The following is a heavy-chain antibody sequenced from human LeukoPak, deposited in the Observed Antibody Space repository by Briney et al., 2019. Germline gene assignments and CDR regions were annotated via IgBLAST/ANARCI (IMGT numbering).Heavy chain of an antibody. J-gene: IGHJ5*02. CDR2: IYTSGTI. D-gene: IGHD3-10*01. CDR3: AREEARGNYYGSGYNWFDP. CDR1: GGSISSYY. V-gene: IGHV4-4*07. Sequence: SETLSLTCTVSGGSISSYYWSWIRQPAGTALEWIGRIYTSGTITYNPSLKSRVTMSADTSKNQFSLKLSSVTAADTAVYYCAREEARGNYYGSGYNWFDPWGQGTLVTVSS.